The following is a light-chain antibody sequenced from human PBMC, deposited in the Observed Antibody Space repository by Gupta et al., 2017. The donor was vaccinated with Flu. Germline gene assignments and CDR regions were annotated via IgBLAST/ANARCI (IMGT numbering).Light chain of an antibody. CDR3: SSHAGRVTLV. CDR1: SNDVGGYNR. CDR2: DVT. V-gene: IGLV2-11*01. Sequence: QSAPTQPLSVSGSPGQSVTISCTGTSNDVGGYNRVSWYEQRPGEAPKLILYDVTERPSGVPDRFSGSKSGNTASLTISGLQADDEADYYCSSHAGRVTLVFGTGPTVTVL. J-gene: IGLJ1*01.